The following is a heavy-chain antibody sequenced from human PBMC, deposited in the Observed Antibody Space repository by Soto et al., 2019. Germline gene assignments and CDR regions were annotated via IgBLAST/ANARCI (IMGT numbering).Heavy chain of an antibody. J-gene: IGHJ6*02. CDR2: IVVGSGNT. V-gene: IGHV1-58*01. Sequence: ASVKVSCKASGFTFTSSAVQWVRQARGQRLEWIGWIVVGSGNTNYAQKFQERVTITRDMSTSTAYMELSSLRSEDTAVYYCAAGLPDYDFWSGYYKVDYYYGMDVWG. CDR3: AAGLPDYDFWSGYYKVDYYYGMDV. CDR1: GFTFTSSA. D-gene: IGHD3-3*01.